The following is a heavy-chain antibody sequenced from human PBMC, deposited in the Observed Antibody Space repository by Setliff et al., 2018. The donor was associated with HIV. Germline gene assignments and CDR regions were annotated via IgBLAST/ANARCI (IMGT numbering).Heavy chain of an antibody. CDR1: DASFSSFY. Sequence: SETLSLTCSVSDASFSSFYWSWIRQPPGKGLEWTGYVYSNGHTKYDPSLKSRVSISIDTSRKQFSLKLTSVTAAETAVYFCARVRGGSSRGFLDYWSQGILVTVSS. V-gene: IGHV4-4*08. CDR3: ARVRGGSSRGFLDY. CDR2: VYSNGHT. J-gene: IGHJ4*02. D-gene: IGHD3-10*01.